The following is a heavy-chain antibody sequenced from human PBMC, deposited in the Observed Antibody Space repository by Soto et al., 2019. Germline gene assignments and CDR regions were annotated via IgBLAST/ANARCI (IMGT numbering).Heavy chain of an antibody. Sequence: GGSLRLSCAASGFTFSSYSMNWVRQAPGKGLEWVSSISSSSSYIYYADSVKGRFTISRDNAKNSLYLQMNSLRAEDTAVYYCARDLKLDRNISPPDYWGQGTLVTVSS. V-gene: IGHV3-21*01. D-gene: IGHD1-1*01. CDR2: ISSSSSYI. CDR1: GFTFSSYS. CDR3: ARDLKLDRNISPPDY. J-gene: IGHJ4*02.